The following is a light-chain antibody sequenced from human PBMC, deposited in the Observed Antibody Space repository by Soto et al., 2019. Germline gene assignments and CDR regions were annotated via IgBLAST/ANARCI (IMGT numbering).Light chain of an antibody. CDR1: QNVLSD. V-gene: IGKV3-15*01. J-gene: IGKJ1*01. Sequence: ELLLTQSPATLSVSPGETATLSCRASQNVLSDLAWYQQKPGQAPRLLVYGATTRATDAPAKFRGSGSGTEGSITISSLQSEDDGTYDGQQYRGWPRTFGQGTKVDIK. CDR3: QQYRGWPRT. CDR2: GAT.